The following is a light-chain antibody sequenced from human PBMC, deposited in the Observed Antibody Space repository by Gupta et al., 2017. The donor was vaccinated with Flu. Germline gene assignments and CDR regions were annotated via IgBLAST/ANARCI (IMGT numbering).Light chain of an antibody. V-gene: IGKV3-20*01. Sequence: RVSRCVFRTYLAWFQQKAGQGARPLLYGASKRATDIPDRFSGRGSGTDFTLSISRLEPEDFAVYHCQQYGRPTYTFCQGHKLELK. J-gene: IGKJ2*01. CDR3: QQYGRPTYT. CDR2: GAS. CDR1: RCVFRTY.